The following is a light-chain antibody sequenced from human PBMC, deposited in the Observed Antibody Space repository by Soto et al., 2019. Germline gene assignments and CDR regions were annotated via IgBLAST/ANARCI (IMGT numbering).Light chain of an antibody. J-gene: IGLJ2*01. V-gene: IGLV3-25*03. Sequence: SYELTQPPSVSVSPGQTARITCSGDALSKQYAYWYQQKPGQTPVLVIYKDSARPSGIPERFSGSSSGTTVTLTIGGVQAEDEADYYCQSAGSSVVFGGGTKLTVL. CDR2: KDS. CDR3: QSAGSSVV. CDR1: ALSKQY.